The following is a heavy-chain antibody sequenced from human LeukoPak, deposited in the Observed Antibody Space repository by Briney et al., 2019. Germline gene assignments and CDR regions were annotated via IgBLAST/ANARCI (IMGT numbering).Heavy chain of an antibody. CDR2: IHTSGST. D-gene: IGHD3-3*01. CDR1: GGSTSNYF. Sequence: PSETLSLTCTVSGGSTSNYFCTWLRQSAGKGLEWIGRIHTSGSTNYNLSLKSRVSMSVDTSKNQFSLKLSSVTAADTAVYYCARDPEGHGYYFDYWGQGALVTVSS. CDR3: ARDPEGHGYYFDY. V-gene: IGHV4-4*07. J-gene: IGHJ4*02.